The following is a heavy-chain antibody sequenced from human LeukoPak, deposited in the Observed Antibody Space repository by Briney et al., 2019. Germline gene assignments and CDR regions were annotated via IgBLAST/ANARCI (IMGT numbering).Heavy chain of an antibody. J-gene: IGHJ4*02. CDR1: GYTFTSYD. CDR2: MNPNSGNT. CDR3: ARGEWELPRGPLDY. D-gene: IGHD1-26*01. Sequence: ASVKVSCKASGYTFTSYDINWVRQATGQGLEWMGWMNPNSGNTGYAQKFQGRVTMTRNTSISTAYMELSRLRSDDTAVYYCARGEWELPRGPLDYWGQGTLVTVSS. V-gene: IGHV1-8*01.